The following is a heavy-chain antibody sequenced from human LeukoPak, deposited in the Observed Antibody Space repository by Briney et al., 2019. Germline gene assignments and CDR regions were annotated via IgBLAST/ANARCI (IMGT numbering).Heavy chain of an antibody. Sequence: PGGSLRLSCAASGFTFDDYTMHWVRQAPGKGLEWVSLISWDGYSTYYADSVKGRFTISRDNSKNSLYLQMNSLRTEDTALYYCAKASGPNYYYCMDVWGKGTTVTVSS. CDR1: GFTFDDYT. CDR2: ISWDGYST. J-gene: IGHJ6*03. V-gene: IGHV3-43*01. CDR3: AKASGPNYYYCMDV.